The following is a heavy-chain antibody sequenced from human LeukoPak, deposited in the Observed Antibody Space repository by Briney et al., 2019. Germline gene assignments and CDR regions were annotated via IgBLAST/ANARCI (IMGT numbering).Heavy chain of an antibody. V-gene: IGHV3-66*01. CDR3: ARDQYYGSLGY. CDR1: GFTFSSYA. CDR2: IYSGGST. D-gene: IGHD3-10*01. Sequence: GGSLRLSCAASGFTFSSYAMSWVRQAPGKGLEWVSVIYSGGSTYYADSVKGRFTISRDNSKNTLYLQMNSLRAEDTAVYYCARDQYYGSLGYWGQGTLVTVSS. J-gene: IGHJ4*02.